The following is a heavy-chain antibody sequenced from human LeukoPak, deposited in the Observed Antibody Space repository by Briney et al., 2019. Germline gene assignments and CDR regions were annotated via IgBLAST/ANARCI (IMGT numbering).Heavy chain of an antibody. CDR2: IYHNGNT. CDR1: GGSISTNNW. Sequence: SETLSLTCAVSGGSISTNNWWGWVRQPPGKGLEWIGEIYHNGNTNYNPSLKSRLTISVDKSKNQFSLNLSSVIAADTAVYYCARGPSVAAHLDYWGQGTLVTVSS. D-gene: IGHD5-12*01. V-gene: IGHV4-4*02. J-gene: IGHJ4*02. CDR3: ARGPSVAAHLDY.